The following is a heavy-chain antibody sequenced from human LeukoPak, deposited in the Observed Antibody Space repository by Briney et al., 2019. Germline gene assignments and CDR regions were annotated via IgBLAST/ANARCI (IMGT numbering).Heavy chain of an antibody. V-gene: IGHV4-4*02. J-gene: IGHJ6*04. CDR3: ARTVVVAATTQTYYYYGRDV. Sequence: SGTLSLTCAVSGGSISSSNWWSWVRQPPGKGLEWIGEIYHSGSTNYNPSLKSRVTISVDKSKNQFSLKLSSVTAADTAVYYCARTVVVAATTQTYYYYGRDVWGKGTTVTVSS. CDR1: GGSISSSNW. D-gene: IGHD2-15*01. CDR2: IYHSGST.